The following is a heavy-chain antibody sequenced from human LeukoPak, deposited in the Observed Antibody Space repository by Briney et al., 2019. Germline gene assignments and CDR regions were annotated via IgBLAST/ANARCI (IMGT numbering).Heavy chain of an antibody. CDR3: ARDRTIFGVVIYYFDY. J-gene: IGHJ4*02. CDR1: GYTFTGYY. CDR2: INPNSGGT. Sequence: GASVKVSCKASGYTFTGYYMHWVRQAPGQGLEWMGWINPNSGGTNYAQKFQGRVTMTRDTSISTAYMELSRLRSDDTAVYYCARDRTIFGVVIYYFDYWGQGTLVTVSS. D-gene: IGHD3-3*01. V-gene: IGHV1-2*02.